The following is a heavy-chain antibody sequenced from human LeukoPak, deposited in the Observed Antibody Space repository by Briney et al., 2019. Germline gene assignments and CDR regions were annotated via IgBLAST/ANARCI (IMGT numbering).Heavy chain of an antibody. CDR2: VFYSGST. CDR1: GGSLSSHY. J-gene: IGHJ3*02. V-gene: IGHV4-59*11. Sequence: SETLSLTCTVSGGSLSSHYWSWIRQPPGKGLEWIGYVFYSGSTNYNPSLKSRVSISVDTSKKQLSLKLSSVTAADTAVYYCARVVPKQQLVDAFDIWGQGTMVTVSS. D-gene: IGHD6-13*01. CDR3: ARVVPKQQLVDAFDI.